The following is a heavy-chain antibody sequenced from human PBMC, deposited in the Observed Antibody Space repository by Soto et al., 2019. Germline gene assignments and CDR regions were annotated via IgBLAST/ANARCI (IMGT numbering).Heavy chain of an antibody. CDR2: VHPETGST. Sequence: QVQLVQSGAEVKKPGASVKVSCKGSGYSFRSYDITWVRQAPGQGLEWMGWVHPETGSTGYAQRLQGRVSMTSDTSRNTTYMELSDLRVEDTAVYYGARDRVPTDWLEPWGQGTLVTVSS. J-gene: IGHJ5*02. V-gene: IGHV1-8*02. CDR3: ARDRVPTDWLEP. CDR1: GYSFRSYD.